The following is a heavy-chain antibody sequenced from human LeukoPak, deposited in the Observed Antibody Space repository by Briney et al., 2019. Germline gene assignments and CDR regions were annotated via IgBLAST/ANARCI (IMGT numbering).Heavy chain of an antibody. CDR2: IFYRESFSYGGTT. D-gene: IGHD1/OR15-1a*01. J-gene: IGHJ4*02. Sequence: SETLSLACTVSGVSISGYYWIWIRQSPGRGLEYIGSIFYRESFSYGGTTFYNPSLQSRVTISVDTSKNAFSLRLTSVTAADTAVYFCARQISGNKDYWGQGTLVTVSS. V-gene: IGHV4-59*05. CDR1: GVSISGYY. CDR3: ARQISGNKDY.